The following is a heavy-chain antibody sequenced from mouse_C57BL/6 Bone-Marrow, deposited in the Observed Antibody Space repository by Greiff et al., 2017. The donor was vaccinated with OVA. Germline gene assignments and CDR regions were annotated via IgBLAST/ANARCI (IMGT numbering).Heavy chain of an antibody. Sequence: VKLMESGAELVRPGSSVKLSCKASGYTFTSYWMHWVKQRPIQGLEWIGNIDPSDSETHYNQKFKDKATLTVDKSSSTAYMQLSSLTSEDSAVYYCAVYYYGSYYFDYWGQGTTLTVSS. V-gene: IGHV1-52*01. J-gene: IGHJ2*01. CDR2: IDPSDSET. CDR3: AVYYYGSYYFDY. D-gene: IGHD1-1*01. CDR1: GYTFTSYW.